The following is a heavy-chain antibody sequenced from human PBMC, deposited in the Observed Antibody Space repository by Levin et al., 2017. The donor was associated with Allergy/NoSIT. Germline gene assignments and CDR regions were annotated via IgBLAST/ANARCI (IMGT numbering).Heavy chain of an antibody. CDR1: GFTFSSYA. Sequence: PGGSLRLSCAASGFTFSSYAMHWVRQAPGKGLEWVAVISYDGSNKYYADSVKGRFTISRDNSKNTLYLQMNSLRAEDTAVYYCARGAAAGPVDRLFAYYYYYYGMDVWGQGTTVTVSS. V-gene: IGHV3-30-3*01. J-gene: IGHJ6*02. D-gene: IGHD6-13*01. CDR2: ISYDGSNK. CDR3: ARGAAAGPVDRLFAYYYYYYGMDV.